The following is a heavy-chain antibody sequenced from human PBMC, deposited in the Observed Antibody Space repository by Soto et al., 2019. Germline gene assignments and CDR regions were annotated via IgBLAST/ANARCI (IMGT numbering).Heavy chain of an antibody. CDR2: INHSGSS. J-gene: IGHJ4*02. D-gene: IGHD2-15*01. CDR3: ARGRPCSGGSCYSSRGPLEY. CDR1: GGSFSGYY. Sequence: KASETLSLTCAVYGGSFSGYYWSWIRQPPGKGLEWIGEINHSGSSNYKWSLKSRVTISLETSKNQFSLKVTSVTAADTAVYYCARGRPCSGGSCYSSRGPLEYWGQGTLVTVSS. V-gene: IGHV4-34*01.